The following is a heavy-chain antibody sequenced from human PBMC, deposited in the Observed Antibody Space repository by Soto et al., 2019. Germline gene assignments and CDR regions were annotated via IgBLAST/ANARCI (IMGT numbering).Heavy chain of an antibody. D-gene: IGHD3-3*01. V-gene: IGHV3-11*01. Sequence: PGGSLRLSCAASGFTVSSNFMSWIRQAPGKGLEWVSYIGPYGNSIYYADSVKGRFTISRDDAKKSLYLHMNSLRVEDTALYYCARDDYTYGVYWGQGSLVTVSS. CDR3: ARDDYTYGVY. CDR1: GFTVSSNF. CDR2: IGPYGNSI. J-gene: IGHJ4*02.